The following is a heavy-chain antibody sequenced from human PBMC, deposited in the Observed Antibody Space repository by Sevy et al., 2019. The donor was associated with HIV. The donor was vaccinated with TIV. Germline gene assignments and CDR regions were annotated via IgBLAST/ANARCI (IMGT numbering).Heavy chain of an antibody. CDR2: ISGSGGST. Sequence: GGSLRLPCAASGFTFSSYAMSWVRQAPGKGLEWVSAISGSGGSTYYADSVKGRFTISRDNSKNTLYLQMNSLRAEDTAVYYCANTYCSSTSCYNWGQGTLVTVSS. V-gene: IGHV3-23*01. CDR3: ANTYCSSTSCYN. D-gene: IGHD2-2*02. CDR1: GFTFSSYA. J-gene: IGHJ4*02.